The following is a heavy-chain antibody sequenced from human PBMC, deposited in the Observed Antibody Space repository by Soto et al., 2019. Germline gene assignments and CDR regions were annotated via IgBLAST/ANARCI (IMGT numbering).Heavy chain of an antibody. CDR1: GVTLSNFG. CDR3: VGEVASGY. Sequence: QVQLVESGGGVVQPGRSLRLSCAASGVTLSNFGMHWVRQAPGKGLEWVAVISRDGSTMLYADSVKGRFTISRDSSRNTLYLQMNGLRAEDTAVYHCVGEVASGYWGQGTLVTVSS. V-gene: IGHV3-30*03. J-gene: IGHJ4*02. CDR2: ISRDGSTM. D-gene: IGHD2-21*01.